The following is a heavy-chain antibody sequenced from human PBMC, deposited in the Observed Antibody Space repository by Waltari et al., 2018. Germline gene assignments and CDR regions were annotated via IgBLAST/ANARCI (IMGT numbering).Heavy chain of an antibody. CDR2: ISWDGGST. V-gene: IGHV3-43D*03. J-gene: IGHJ3*02. Sequence: EVQLVESGGVVVQPGGSLRLSCAASGFTFDDDAMHWVRQAAGKGLEWVSLISWDGGSTYYADSVKGRFTISRANSKNSLYLQMNSLRAEDTALYYCVFSITVTPHGAFDIWGQGTMVTVSS. D-gene: IGHD1-20*01. CDR1: GFTFDDDA. CDR3: VFSITVTPHGAFDI.